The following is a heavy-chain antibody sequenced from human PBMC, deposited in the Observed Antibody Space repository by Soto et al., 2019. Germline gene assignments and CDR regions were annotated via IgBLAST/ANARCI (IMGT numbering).Heavy chain of an antibody. D-gene: IGHD3-9*01. CDR2: ISAYNGNT. J-gene: IGHJ6*02. CDR3: ARERYYAILPGYEGTYGMDV. V-gene: IGHV1-18*01. Sequence: GASVKVSCKASGYTFTSYGISWVRQAPGQGLEWMGWISAYNGNTNYAQKLQGRVTMTTDTSTSTAYMELRSLRSDDTAVYYCARERYYAILPGYEGTYGMDVWGQGTTVTVSS. CDR1: GYTFTSYG.